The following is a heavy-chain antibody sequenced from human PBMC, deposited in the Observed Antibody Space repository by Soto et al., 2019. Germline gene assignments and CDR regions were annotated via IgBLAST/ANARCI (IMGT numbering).Heavy chain of an antibody. V-gene: IGHV3-30-3*01. CDR1: GFTFSSYA. Sequence: GGSLRLSCAASGFTFSSYAMHWVRQAPGKGLEWVAVISYDGSNKYYADSVKGRFTISRDNSKNTLYLQMNSLRAEDTAVYYCARESGMIVVSYYFDEWGQGNLVTVSS. J-gene: IGHJ4*02. CDR2: ISYDGSNK. CDR3: ARESGMIVVSYYFDE. D-gene: IGHD3-22*01.